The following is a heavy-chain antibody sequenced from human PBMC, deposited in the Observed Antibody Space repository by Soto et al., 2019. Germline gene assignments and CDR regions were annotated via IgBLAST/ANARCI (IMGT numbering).Heavy chain of an antibody. CDR3: ARSGYEGAVDY. J-gene: IGHJ4*02. CDR2: TYYRSKWYN. V-gene: IGHV6-1*01. Sequence: QTLSRTCAISVGSVSTERATLNLIRQSPSRGLEWLGRTYYRSKWYNEYAVSVKSRITINPDTSKNQFSLQLNSVTPEDTAVYYCARSGYEGAVDYPGQGPLVSVSS. CDR1: VGSVSTERAT. D-gene: IGHD1-26*01.